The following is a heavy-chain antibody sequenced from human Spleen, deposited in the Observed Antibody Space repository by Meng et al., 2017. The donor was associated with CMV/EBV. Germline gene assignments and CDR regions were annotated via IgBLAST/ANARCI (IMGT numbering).Heavy chain of an antibody. CDR3: VRAGTSSGAFDI. Sequence: GGSLRLSCAASGFTFSSYEMNWVRQAPGKGLEWVSVIYSGGHRYYAGSVKGRFTISRDNSKNTLHLQMSSLRAEDTAMYYCVRAGTSSGAFDIWGQGTMVTVSS. D-gene: IGHD6-6*01. CDR1: GFTFSSYE. CDR2: IYSGGHR. J-gene: IGHJ3*02. V-gene: IGHV3-53*01.